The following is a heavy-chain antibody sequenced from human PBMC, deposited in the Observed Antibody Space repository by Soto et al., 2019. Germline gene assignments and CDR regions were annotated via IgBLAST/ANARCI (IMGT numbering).Heavy chain of an antibody. Sequence: GGSLRLSCAASGFTFSSYAMHWVRQAPGKGLEWVAVISYDGSNKYYADSVKGRFTISRDNSKNTLYLQMNSLRAEDTAVYYCARDTGYDSSGYYYAGAFDIWGQGTMVTVSS. CDR3: ARDTGYDSSGYYYAGAFDI. CDR1: GFTFSSYA. V-gene: IGHV3-30-3*01. CDR2: ISYDGSNK. D-gene: IGHD3-22*01. J-gene: IGHJ3*02.